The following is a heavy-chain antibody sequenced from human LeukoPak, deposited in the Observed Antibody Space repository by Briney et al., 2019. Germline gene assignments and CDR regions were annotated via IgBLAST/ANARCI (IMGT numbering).Heavy chain of an antibody. CDR3: ARNKRGYCSGGSCYSGGDYYYYMDV. Sequence: GGSLRLSCAASGFTLTSYTMNWVRQAPGKGLEWVSSISSSISYIYYADSVKGRFTISRDNAKNSLYVQMNSLRAEDTAVYYCARNKRGYCSGGSCYSGGDYYYYMDVWGKGTTVTVSS. V-gene: IGHV3-21*01. J-gene: IGHJ6*03. CDR2: ISSSISYI. CDR1: GFTLTSYT. D-gene: IGHD2-15*01.